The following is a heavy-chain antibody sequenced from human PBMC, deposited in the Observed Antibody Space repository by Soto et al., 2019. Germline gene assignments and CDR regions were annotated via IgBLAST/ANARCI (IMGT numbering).Heavy chain of an antibody. Sequence: PGGSLRLSCAASGFTFSSYAMSWVRQAPGKGLEWVSAISGSGGSTYYADSVKGRFTISRDNSKNTLYLQMNSLRAEDTAVYYCASIGSHQEYFDYWGQGTLVTVSS. D-gene: IGHD1-26*01. V-gene: IGHV3-23*01. CDR3: ASIGSHQEYFDY. CDR1: GFTFSSYA. J-gene: IGHJ4*02. CDR2: ISGSGGST.